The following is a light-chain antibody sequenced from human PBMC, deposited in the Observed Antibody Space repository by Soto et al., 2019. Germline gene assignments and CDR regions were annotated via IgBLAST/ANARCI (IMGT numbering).Light chain of an antibody. V-gene: IGLV1-44*01. Sequence: QSVLTQPPSASGTPGQRVTISCSGSSSNIRSNTVNWYQQLPGTASKLLIYTNNQRPSGVPDRFSGSKSGTSASLAISGLQSEDEADYYCAAWDDSLNGVVFGGGTKLTVL. J-gene: IGLJ2*01. CDR2: TNN. CDR1: SSNIRSNT. CDR3: AAWDDSLNGVV.